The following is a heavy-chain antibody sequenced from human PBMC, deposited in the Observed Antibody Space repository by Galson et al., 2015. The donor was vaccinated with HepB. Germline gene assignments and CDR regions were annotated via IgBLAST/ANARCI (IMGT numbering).Heavy chain of an antibody. V-gene: IGHV5-51*01. CDR2: IYPGDSDT. J-gene: IGHJ5*02. CDR1: GYSFTSYW. D-gene: IGHD6-13*01. Sequence: QSGAEVKKPGESLKISCKGSGYSFTSYWIGWVRQMPGKGLEWMGIIYPGDSDTRYSPSFQGQVTISADKSISTAYLQWSSLKASDTAMYYCARCARCSSSWYKIGWFDPWGQGTLVTVSS. CDR3: ARCARCSSSWYKIGWFDP.